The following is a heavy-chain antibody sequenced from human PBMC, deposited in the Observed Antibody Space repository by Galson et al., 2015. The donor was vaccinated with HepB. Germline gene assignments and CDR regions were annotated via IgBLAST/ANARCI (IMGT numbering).Heavy chain of an antibody. CDR3: AKSVAAARASQFDY. Sequence: SLRLSCAASGFTFDDYAMHWVRQAPGKGLEWVSGISWNSGSIGYADSVKGRFTISRDNAKNSLYLQMNSLRAEDTALYYCAKSVAAARASQFDYWGQGTLVTVSS. CDR1: GFTFDDYA. J-gene: IGHJ4*02. V-gene: IGHV3-9*01. CDR2: ISWNSGSI. D-gene: IGHD6-6*01.